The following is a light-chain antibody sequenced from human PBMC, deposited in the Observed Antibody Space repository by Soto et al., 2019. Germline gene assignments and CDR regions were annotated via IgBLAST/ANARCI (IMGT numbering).Light chain of an antibody. Sequence: DIQLTQSPSTLSASVGDRVIITCRASQSISSWLAWYQQKPGKAPNFLIYNTSNLEIVVPSRFSGSGSGTEFTLTISSLQPDDFATYYCQYYNDYCWTFGKGTKVEIK. CDR3: QYYNDYCWT. CDR2: NTS. V-gene: IGKV1-5*03. CDR1: QSISSW. J-gene: IGKJ1*01.